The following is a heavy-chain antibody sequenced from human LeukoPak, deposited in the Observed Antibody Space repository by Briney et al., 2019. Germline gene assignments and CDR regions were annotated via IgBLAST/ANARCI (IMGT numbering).Heavy chain of an antibody. Sequence: GGSLRLSCAASGFTFSSYSMNWVRQAPGKVLEWVSSISSSSSYIYYADSVKGRFTISRDNAKNSLYLQMNSLRAEDTAVYYCARDLDTAMVGGHDYWGQGTLVTVSS. CDR1: GFTFSSYS. J-gene: IGHJ4*02. D-gene: IGHD5-18*01. CDR3: ARDLDTAMVGGHDY. V-gene: IGHV3-21*01. CDR2: ISSSSSYI.